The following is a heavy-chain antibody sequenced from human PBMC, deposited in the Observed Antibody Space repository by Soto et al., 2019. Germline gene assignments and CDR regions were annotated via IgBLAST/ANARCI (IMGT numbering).Heavy chain of an antibody. Sequence: PGGSLRLSCAASGFTFSSYAMSWVRQAPGKGLEWVSAISGSGGSTYYADSVKGRFTISRDNSKNTLYLQMNSLRAEDTAVYYCAKVDIPRITMVRGVISKNGYYYGMDAWGQGTTVTVSS. J-gene: IGHJ6*02. D-gene: IGHD3-10*01. V-gene: IGHV3-23*01. CDR2: ISGSGGST. CDR1: GFTFSSYA. CDR3: AKVDIPRITMVRGVISKNGYYYGMDA.